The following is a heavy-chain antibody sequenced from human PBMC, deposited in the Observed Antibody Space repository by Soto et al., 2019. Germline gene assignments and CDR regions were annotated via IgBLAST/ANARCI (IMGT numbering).Heavy chain of an antibody. CDR1: GFTFSSYA. D-gene: IGHD6-19*01. J-gene: IGHJ4*02. V-gene: IGHV3-23*01. CDR3: AKDDGSGWYYFDY. CDR2: ITGSGGRT. Sequence: EVQLLESGGGLVQPGGSLRLSCAASGFTFSSYAMNWVRQAPGKGLEWVSSITGSGGRTYYADSVKGRVTISRDNSKNTLYLQMDSLRAEDTAVYFCAKDDGSGWYYFDYWGQGTLVTLSS.